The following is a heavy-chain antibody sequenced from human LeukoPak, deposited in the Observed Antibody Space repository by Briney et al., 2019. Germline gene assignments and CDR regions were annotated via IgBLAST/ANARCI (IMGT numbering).Heavy chain of an antibody. Sequence: SETLSLTCTVSGGSTSSHYWSWIRQPPGKGLEWVGYIYYSGSTNYNPSLKSRVTISVDTSKNQFSLKLSSVTAADTAVYYCARGPSVTGFWSGYYTPYYYYMDVWGKGTTVTVSS. CDR2: IYYSGST. D-gene: IGHD3-3*01. V-gene: IGHV4-59*11. CDR1: GGSTSSHY. CDR3: ARGPSVTGFWSGYYTPYYYYMDV. J-gene: IGHJ6*03.